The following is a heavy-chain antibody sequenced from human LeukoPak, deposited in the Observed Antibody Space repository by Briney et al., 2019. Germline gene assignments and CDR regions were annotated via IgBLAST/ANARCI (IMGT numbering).Heavy chain of an antibody. CDR2: IYYSGST. Sequence: SETLSLTCTVSGGSISSSSYYWGWIRQPPGKGLEWIGYIYYSGSTNYNPSLKSRVTISVDTSKNQFSLKLSSVTAADTAVYYCARAGYSSSWFSYNWFDPWGQGTLVTVSS. J-gene: IGHJ5*02. CDR1: GGSISSSSYY. D-gene: IGHD6-13*01. CDR3: ARAGYSSSWFSYNWFDP. V-gene: IGHV4-61*05.